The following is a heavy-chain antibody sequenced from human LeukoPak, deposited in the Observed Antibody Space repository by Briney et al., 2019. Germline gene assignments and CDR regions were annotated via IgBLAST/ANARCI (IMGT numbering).Heavy chain of an antibody. CDR3: AREYQLPKWNWFDP. CDR2: IYHSGST. J-gene: IGHJ5*02. CDR1: DYSISSGYY. Sequence: SETLSLTCTVSDYSISSGYYWGWIRQPPGKGLEWIGSIYHSGSTYYNPSLKSRVTISVDTSKNQFSLKLSSVTAADTAVYYCAREYQLPKWNWFDPWGQGTLVTVSS. D-gene: IGHD2-2*01. V-gene: IGHV4-38-2*02.